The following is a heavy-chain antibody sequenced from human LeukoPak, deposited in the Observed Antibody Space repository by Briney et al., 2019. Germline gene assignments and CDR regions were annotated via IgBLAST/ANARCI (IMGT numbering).Heavy chain of an antibody. CDR1: GYSFTNFW. V-gene: IGHV5-51*01. J-gene: IGHJ4*02. Sequence: GESLKVSCKGSGYSFTNFWIGWVRQMPGKGLEWMGIIYPSDSDTRYSPSFQGHVTISVDKSISTAYLQWSSLKASDTAMYYCARRLQRHFDYWGQGTLVTVSS. D-gene: IGHD2-15*01. CDR2: IYPSDSDT. CDR3: ARRLQRHFDY.